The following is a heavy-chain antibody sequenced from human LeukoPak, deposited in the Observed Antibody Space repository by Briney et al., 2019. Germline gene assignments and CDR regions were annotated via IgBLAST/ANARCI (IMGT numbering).Heavy chain of an antibody. Sequence: ASVKVSCKASGYTFTGYYMHWVRQAPGQGLEWMGWINPNSGNTGYAQKFQGRVTMTRNTSISTAYMELSSLRSEDTAVYYCARVKWLRLRTTIDYWGQGTLVTVSS. CDR3: ARVKWLRLRTTIDY. V-gene: IGHV1-8*02. J-gene: IGHJ4*02. D-gene: IGHD5-12*01. CDR2: INPNSGNT. CDR1: GYTFTGYY.